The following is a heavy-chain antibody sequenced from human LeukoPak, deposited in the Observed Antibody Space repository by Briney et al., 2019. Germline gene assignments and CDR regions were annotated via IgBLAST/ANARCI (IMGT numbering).Heavy chain of an antibody. J-gene: IGHJ5*02. V-gene: IGHV3-23*01. CDR3: ARVSWGYDLGWFGP. D-gene: IGHD5-12*01. CDR1: GFTFSSYA. Sequence: PGGSLRLSCAASGFTFSSYAMTWVRQAPGRGLEWVSCISGSGESTYYADSLKGRFTNSRDNSKNTLYLQMNSLRADDTAIYYCARVSWGYDLGWFGPWGQGTLVTVSS. CDR2: ISGSGEST.